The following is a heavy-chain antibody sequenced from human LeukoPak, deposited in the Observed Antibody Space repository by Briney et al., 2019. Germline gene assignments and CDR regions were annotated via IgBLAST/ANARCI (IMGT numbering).Heavy chain of an antibody. V-gene: IGHV5-51*01. J-gene: IGHJ6*03. CDR3: TRVDFYYYYMDF. CDR1: GYSFTDYW. CDR2: IYPRDSHT. Sequence: GESLKISCKASGYSFTDYWIGWVRQMPGKGLEWMGIIYPRDSHTIYSPSFQGQVTVSADKSITTAYLQWSSLKASDTGIYYCTRVDFYYYYMDFWGKGTTVSVSS.